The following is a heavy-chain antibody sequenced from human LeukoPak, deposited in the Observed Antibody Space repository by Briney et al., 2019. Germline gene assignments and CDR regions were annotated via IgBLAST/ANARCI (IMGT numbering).Heavy chain of an antibody. Sequence: ASVKVSCKASGYTFTGYYMHWVRQAPGQGLEWMGWIIPNSGGTNYAQKFQGRVTMTRDTSISTAYMELSRLRSEDTAVYYCARDNITVGATDYWGQGTLVTVSS. CDR2: IIPNSGGT. V-gene: IGHV1-2*02. CDR3: ARDNITVGATDY. CDR1: GYTFTGYY. J-gene: IGHJ4*02. D-gene: IGHD1-26*01.